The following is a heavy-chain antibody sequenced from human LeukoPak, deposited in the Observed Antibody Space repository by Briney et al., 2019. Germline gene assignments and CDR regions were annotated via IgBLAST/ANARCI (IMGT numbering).Heavy chain of an antibody. CDR2: IIPIFGTA. V-gene: IGHV1-69*13. D-gene: IGHD3-3*01. Sequence: SVKVSCKASGGTFSSYAISWVRQAPGQGLEWMGGIIPIFGTANYAQKFQGRVTITADESTSTAYMELSSLRSEDTAVYYCARDASTDTIFGVVYYYYGMDVWAQGTTVTVSS. CDR1: GGTFSSYA. CDR3: ARDASTDTIFGVVYYYYGMDV. J-gene: IGHJ6*02.